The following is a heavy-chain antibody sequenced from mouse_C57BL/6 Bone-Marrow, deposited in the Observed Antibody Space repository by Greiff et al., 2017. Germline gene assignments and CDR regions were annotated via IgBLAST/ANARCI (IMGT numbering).Heavy chain of an antibody. CDR1: GYTFTSYW. D-gene: IGHD1-1*01. CDR3: ARWGLLRYPLYYFDY. CDR2: IHPNSGST. V-gene: IGHV1-64*01. Sequence: QVQLQQPGAELVKPGASVKLSCKASGYTFTSYWMHWVTQRPGQGLEWIGMIHPNSGSTNYNEKFKSKATLPVDQSSSTAYMQLSRRTSEDSAVYYCARWGLLRYPLYYFDYWGQGTTLTVSS. J-gene: IGHJ2*01.